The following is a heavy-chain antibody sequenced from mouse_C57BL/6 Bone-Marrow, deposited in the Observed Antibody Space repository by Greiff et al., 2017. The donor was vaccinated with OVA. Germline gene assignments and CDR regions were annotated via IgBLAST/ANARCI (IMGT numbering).Heavy chain of an antibody. V-gene: IGHV1-64*01. CDR2: IHPNSGST. J-gene: IGHJ4*01. CDR3: ARGRITEGVATGAMDY. CDR1: GYTFTSYW. Sequence: QVQLQQPGAELVKPGASVKLSCKASGYTFTSYWMHWVKQRPGQGLEWIGMIHPNSGSTNYNEKFKSKATLTVDKSYSTAYMQLSSLTSADSAVYYCARGRITEGVATGAMDYWGQGTSVTVSS. D-gene: IGHD1-1*01.